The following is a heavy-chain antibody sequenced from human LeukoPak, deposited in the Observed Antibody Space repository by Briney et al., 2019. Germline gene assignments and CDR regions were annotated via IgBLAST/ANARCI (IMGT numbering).Heavy chain of an antibody. CDR2: INGNSDKI. V-gene: IGHV3-9*01. CDR1: GFTFSNYW. CDR3: AKDRYCSSTSCPIDY. D-gene: IGHD2-2*01. J-gene: IGHJ4*02. Sequence: GGSLRLSCVASGFTFSNYWMNWVRQAPGKGLEWVSGINGNSDKIGYADSVKGRFTISRDSAKKSLYLQMNSLRAEDTALYFCAKDRYCSSTSCPIDYWGQGTLVTVSS.